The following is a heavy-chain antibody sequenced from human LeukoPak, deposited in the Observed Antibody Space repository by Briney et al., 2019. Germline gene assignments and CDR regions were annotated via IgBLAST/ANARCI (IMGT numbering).Heavy chain of an antibody. D-gene: IGHD5-24*01. Sequence: GASVKVSCKVSGGTFNTHALSWVRQAPGQGLQWMGGITPVLHTTRFAQKFQGRVTFTTDESTSTAYMELTSLTSDDSAVYFCARGGPGRDGYNLDYWGQGTLVTVSS. CDR1: GGTFNTHA. CDR3: ARGGPGRDGYNLDY. CDR2: ITPVLHTT. J-gene: IGHJ4*02. V-gene: IGHV1-69*05.